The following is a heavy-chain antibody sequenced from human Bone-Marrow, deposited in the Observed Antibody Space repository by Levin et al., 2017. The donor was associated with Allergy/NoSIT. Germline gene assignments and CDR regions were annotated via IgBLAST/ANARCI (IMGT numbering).Heavy chain of an antibody. V-gene: IGHV1-69*13. CDR3: ARERGDYYGSHGMDV. CDR2: IIPIFGTA. J-gene: IGHJ6*02. D-gene: IGHD3-10*01. Sequence: SVKVSCKASGGTFSSYAISWVRQAPGQGLEWMGGIIPIFGTANYAQKFQGRVTITADESTSTAYMELSSLRSEDTAVYYCARERGDYYGSHGMDVWGQGTTVTVSS. CDR1: GGTFSSYA.